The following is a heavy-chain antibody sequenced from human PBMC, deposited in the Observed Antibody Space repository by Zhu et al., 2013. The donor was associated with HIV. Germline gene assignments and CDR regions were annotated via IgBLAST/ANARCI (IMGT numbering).Heavy chain of an antibody. CDR3: ARAVRLSGTIFGVVTPFDY. D-gene: IGHD3-3*01. V-gene: IGHV1-46*01. CDR2: INPSGGST. CDR1: GYTFTSYY. Sequence: QVQLVQSGAEVKKPGASVKVSCKASGYTFTSYYMHWVRQAPGQGLEWMGIINPSGGSTSYAQKFQGRVTMTRDTSTSTVYMELSSLRSEDTAVYYCARAVRLSGTIFGVVTPFDYWGQGTLVTVSS. J-gene: IGHJ4*02.